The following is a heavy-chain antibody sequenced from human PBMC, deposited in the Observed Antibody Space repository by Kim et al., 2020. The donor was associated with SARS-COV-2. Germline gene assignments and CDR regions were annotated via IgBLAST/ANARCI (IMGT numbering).Heavy chain of an antibody. V-gene: IGHV3-23*01. CDR1: GFTFSSYA. Sequence: GGSLRLSCAASGFTFSSYAMSWVRQAPGKGLEWVSAISGSGGSTYYADSVKGRFTISRDNSKNTLYLQMNSLRAEDTAVYYCAKDPGVVVALQARFDPWGQGTLVTVSS. CDR3: AKDPGVVVALQARFDP. CDR2: ISGSGGST. D-gene: IGHD2-15*01. J-gene: IGHJ5*02.